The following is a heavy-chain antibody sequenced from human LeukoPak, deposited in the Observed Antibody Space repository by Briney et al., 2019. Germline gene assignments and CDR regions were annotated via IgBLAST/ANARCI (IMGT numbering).Heavy chain of an antibody. Sequence: GGSLRLSCAPSEFTFSDYYMSWIRQAPGKGLEWVSYISSSGSTIYYADSVKGRFTISRDNSKNTLYLQMNSLRAEDTAVYYCAKDHCGGDCSTFDYWGQGTLVTVSS. D-gene: IGHD2-21*02. CDR2: ISSSGSTI. CDR3: AKDHCGGDCSTFDY. CDR1: EFTFSDYY. V-gene: IGHV3-11*04. J-gene: IGHJ4*02.